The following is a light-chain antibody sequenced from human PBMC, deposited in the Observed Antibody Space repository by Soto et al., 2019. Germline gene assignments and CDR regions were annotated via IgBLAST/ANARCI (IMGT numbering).Light chain of an antibody. CDR2: EVS. Sequence: QSVLTQPPSASGSPGQSVTISCTGTSSDIGTYDYVSWYQHLPDKAPKLIIYEVSKRPSGVADRFSGSKSGNTASLTVSGLQAEDEGDYYCCSYGGGNNFYVFGTGTKLPVL. CDR3: CSYGGGNNFYV. V-gene: IGLV2-8*01. J-gene: IGLJ1*01. CDR1: SSDIGTYDY.